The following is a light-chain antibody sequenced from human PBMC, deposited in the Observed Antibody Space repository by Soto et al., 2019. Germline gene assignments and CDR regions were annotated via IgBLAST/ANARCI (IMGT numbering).Light chain of an antibody. Sequence: QSALTQPPSASGSPGQSVTISCTGTSSDVGAYNYVSWYQQHPGKAPKLMIYDVTTRPSGVPDRFSGSKSGNTASLTVSGLQAEEEADYFCSSYTGSDNLVFGGGTKLTVL. CDR2: DVT. V-gene: IGLV2-8*01. J-gene: IGLJ2*01. CDR3: SSYTGSDNLV. CDR1: SSDVGAYNY.